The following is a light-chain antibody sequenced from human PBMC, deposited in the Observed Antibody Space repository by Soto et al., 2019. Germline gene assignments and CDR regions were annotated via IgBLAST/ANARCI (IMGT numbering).Light chain of an antibody. Sequence: DIQMTQSPSTLYASIGDRVTITCRASQPINIWLAWHQQKPGKAPKLLIYKASTLESGVPSRFSGSGSGTEFTLTITCLQPDDFATYYCQQYYSYWTFGQGTKVEIK. CDR2: KAS. J-gene: IGKJ1*01. V-gene: IGKV1-5*03. CDR3: QQYYSYWT. CDR1: QPINIW.